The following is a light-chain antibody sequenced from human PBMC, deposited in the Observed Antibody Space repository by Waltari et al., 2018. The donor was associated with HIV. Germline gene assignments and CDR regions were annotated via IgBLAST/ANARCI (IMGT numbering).Light chain of an antibody. CDR3: ETWDTHTEV. Sequence: QPVLTQSSSASASLGSSVILTCTLDRGHSTYIITWHRQQPGKAPESLMNLVGSGSYKRGCALPDRFSGSSSGAYRYLTISNLQSGDEADYYCETWDTHTEVFGGGTKLTVL. CDR2: LVGSGSY. V-gene: IGLV4-60*03. J-gene: IGLJ3*02. CDR1: RGHSTYI.